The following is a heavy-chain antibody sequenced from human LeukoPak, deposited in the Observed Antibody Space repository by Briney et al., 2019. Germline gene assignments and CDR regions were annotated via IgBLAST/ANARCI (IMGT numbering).Heavy chain of an antibody. J-gene: IGHJ5*02. D-gene: IGHD2-2*01. CDR2: IIPILGIA. CDR1: GGTFSSYA. V-gene: IGHV1-69*04. Sequence: SVKVSCKASGGTFSSYAIGWVRQAPGQGLEWMGRIIPILGIANYAQKFQGRVTITADKSTSTAYMELSSLRSEDTAVYYCARAPAAMGNWFDPWGQGTLVTVSS. CDR3: ARAPAAMGNWFDP.